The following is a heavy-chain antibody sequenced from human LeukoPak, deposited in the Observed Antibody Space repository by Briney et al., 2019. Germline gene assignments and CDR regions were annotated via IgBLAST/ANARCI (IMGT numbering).Heavy chain of an antibody. CDR2: IKSKSDGGTT. CDR3: AKDTSRLYYYYGMDV. Sequence: GGSLRLSCAASGFTFRNAWMSWVRQAPGKGLEWVGRIKSKSDGGTTEYAAPVKGRFTISRDDSKNTLFLQMNSLKTEDTAMYYCAKDTSRLYYYYGMDVWGQGTTVTVSS. CDR1: GFTFRNAW. D-gene: IGHD2-2*01. J-gene: IGHJ6*02. V-gene: IGHV3-15*01.